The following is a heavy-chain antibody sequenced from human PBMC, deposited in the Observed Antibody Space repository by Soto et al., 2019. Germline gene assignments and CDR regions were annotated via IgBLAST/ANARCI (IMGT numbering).Heavy chain of an antibody. CDR1: GFTFSSYA. J-gene: IGHJ6*02. D-gene: IGHD6-19*01. Sequence: QLLESGGGLVQPGGSLRLSCAASGFTFSSYAMSWVRQAPGKGLEWVSSISDSGGSTYHADSVKGRFTISRDNSKNTLFLQMNSLRAEDTAIYYCAKFLLPVAAYYGMDVWGQGTTVTVSS. CDR3: AKFLLPVAAYYGMDV. V-gene: IGHV3-23*01. CDR2: ISDSGGST.